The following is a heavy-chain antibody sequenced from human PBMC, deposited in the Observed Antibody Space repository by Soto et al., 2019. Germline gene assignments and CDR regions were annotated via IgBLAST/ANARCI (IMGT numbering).Heavy chain of an antibody. Sequence: VQLVESGGGLVKPGGSLRLSCAASGFTFSDYYLVWIRQAPGKGLGWVSYISSHGGNLNYADSVKGRFTISRDNARHSLYLQMNSLRAEDTAMYYFARVVPAAMGPDIWGQGTMVTVSS. V-gene: IGHV3-11*01. CDR3: ARVVPAAMGPDI. J-gene: IGHJ3*02. D-gene: IGHD2-2*01. CDR1: GFTFSDYY. CDR2: ISSHGGNL.